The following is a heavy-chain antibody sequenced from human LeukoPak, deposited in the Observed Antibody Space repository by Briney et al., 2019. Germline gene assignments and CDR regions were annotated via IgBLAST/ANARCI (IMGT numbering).Heavy chain of an antibody. V-gene: IGHV1-24*01. J-gene: IGHJ5*02. D-gene: IGHD3-9*01. CDR1: GYTLTELS. CDR3: ATLHHRYFDWLSKNWFDP. CDR2: FDPEDGET. Sequence: ASVKVSCKVSGYTLTELSMHWVRQAPGKGLEWMGGFDPEDGETIYAQTFQGRVTMTEDTSTDTAYMELGSLRSEDTGVYYCATLHHRYFDWLSKNWFDPWGQGTLVTVSS.